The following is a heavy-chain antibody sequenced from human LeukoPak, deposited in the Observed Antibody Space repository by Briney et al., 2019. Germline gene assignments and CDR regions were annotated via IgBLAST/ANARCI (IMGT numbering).Heavy chain of an antibody. CDR2: IYYSGST. CDR1: GGSISSGGYY. D-gene: IGHD6-13*01. V-gene: IGHV4-31*03. CDR3: ARDPRIAAAGTRPWYFDL. Sequence: SETLSLTCTVSGGSISSGGYYWSWIRQHPGKGLEWIGYIYYSGSTYYNPSLKSRVTISVDTSKNQLSLKLSSVTAADTAVYYCARDPRIAAAGTRPWYFDLWGRGTLVTVSS. J-gene: IGHJ2*01.